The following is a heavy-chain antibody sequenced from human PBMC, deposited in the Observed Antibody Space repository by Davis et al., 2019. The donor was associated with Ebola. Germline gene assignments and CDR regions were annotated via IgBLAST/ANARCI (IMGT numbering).Heavy chain of an antibody. Sequence: MPSETLSLTCAVYGGSFSGYYWSWIRQPPGKGLEWIGEINHSGSTNYNPSLKSRVTISVDTSKNQFSLKLSSVTAADTAVYYRARGRRYYDRRWFDPWGQGTLVTVSS. CDR3: ARGRRYYDRRWFDP. J-gene: IGHJ5*02. D-gene: IGHD3-22*01. CDR1: GGSFSGYY. V-gene: IGHV4-34*01. CDR2: INHSGST.